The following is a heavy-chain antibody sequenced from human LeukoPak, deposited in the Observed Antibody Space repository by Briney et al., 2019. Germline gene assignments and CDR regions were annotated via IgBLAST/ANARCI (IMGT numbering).Heavy chain of an antibody. D-gene: IGHD2-2*01. CDR1: GGTFSSYA. V-gene: IGHV1-18*01. J-gene: IGHJ5*02. Sequence: ASVRVSCKVSGGTFSSYAISWVRQAPGQGLEWMGWISAYNGNTNYVQKLQGRVTMTTDTSTSTAYMELRSLRSDDTAVYYCARTIVVVPAASNWFDPWGQGTLVTVSS. CDR3: ARTIVVVPAASNWFDP. CDR2: ISAYNGNT.